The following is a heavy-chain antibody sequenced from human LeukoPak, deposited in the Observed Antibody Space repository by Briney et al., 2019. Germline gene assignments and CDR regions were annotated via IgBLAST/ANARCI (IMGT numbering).Heavy chain of an antibody. CDR2: ITTGNGNT. Sequence: ASEKVSCKASGYNFRSYGIGWVRQAPRQGLEWLGWITTGNGNTNYAQKVQGRVTMTTDTSTSKAYMELRSLRSDDTAVYFCARDLARGYSYGYNAFDIWGQGTMVTVSS. J-gene: IGHJ3*02. V-gene: IGHV1-18*01. CDR3: ARDLARGYSYGYNAFDI. CDR1: GYNFRSYG. D-gene: IGHD5-18*01.